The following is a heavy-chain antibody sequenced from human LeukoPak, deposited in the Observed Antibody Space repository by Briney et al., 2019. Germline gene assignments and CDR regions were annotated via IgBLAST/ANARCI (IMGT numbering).Heavy chain of an antibody. J-gene: IGHJ6*03. D-gene: IGHD6-13*01. CDR3: AKVIRGIAAAGYYYYYYMDV. V-gene: IGHV3-30*02. CDR2: IRYDGSNK. Sequence: GGSLRLSCAASGFTFSSYGMHWVRQAPGKGLEWVAFIRYDGSNKYYADSVKGRFTISRDNSKNTLYLQMNSLRAEDTAVYYCAKVIRGIAAAGYYYYYYMDVWGKGTPVTVSS. CDR1: GFTFSSYG.